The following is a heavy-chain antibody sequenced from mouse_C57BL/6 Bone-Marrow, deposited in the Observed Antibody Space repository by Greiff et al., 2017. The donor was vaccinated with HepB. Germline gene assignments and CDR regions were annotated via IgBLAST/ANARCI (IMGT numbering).Heavy chain of an antibody. D-gene: IGHD1-1*01. CDR2: ISYSGST. Sequence: EVKLQESGPGLAKPSQTLSLTCSVTGYSITSDYWNWIRKFPGNKLEYMGYISYSGSTYYNPSLKSRISITRDTSKNQYYLQLNSVTTEDTATYYCARSLSYYYGSSWNWYFDVWGTGTTVTVSS. V-gene: IGHV3-8*01. CDR3: ARSLSYYYGSSWNWYFDV. CDR1: GYSITSDY. J-gene: IGHJ1*03.